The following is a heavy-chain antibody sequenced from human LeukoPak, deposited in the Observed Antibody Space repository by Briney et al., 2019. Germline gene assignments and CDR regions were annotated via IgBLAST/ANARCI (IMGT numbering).Heavy chain of an antibody. D-gene: IGHD3-9*01. CDR1: GFTFSSYS. Sequence: PGGSLRLSCAASGFTFSSYSMNWVRQAPGKGLEWVSAISGSGGSTYYADSVKGRFTISRDNSKNTLYLQMNSLRAEDTAVYYCAKFQEDYDILTGYIAGSMDYWGQGALVTVSS. V-gene: IGHV3-23*01. CDR2: ISGSGGST. CDR3: AKFQEDYDILTGYIAGSMDY. J-gene: IGHJ4*02.